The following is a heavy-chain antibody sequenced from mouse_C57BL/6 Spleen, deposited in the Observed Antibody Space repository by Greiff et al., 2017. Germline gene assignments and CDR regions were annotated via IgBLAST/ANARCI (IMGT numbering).Heavy chain of an antibody. Sequence: VQLQQSGPELVKPGASVKMSCKASGYTFTDYNMHWVKQSPGKSLEWIGYINPNNGGTSYNQKFKGKDTLTVNKSSSTAYMELRSLTSEDSAVYYCAVRSYYSSSLPFAYWGQGTMVTVSA. J-gene: IGHJ3*01. CDR3: AVRSYYSSSLPFAY. CDR1: GYTFTDYN. CDR2: INPNNGGT. V-gene: IGHV1-22*01. D-gene: IGHD1-1*01.